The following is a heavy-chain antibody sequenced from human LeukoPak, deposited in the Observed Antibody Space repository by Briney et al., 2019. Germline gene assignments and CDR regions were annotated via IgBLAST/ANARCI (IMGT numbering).Heavy chain of an antibody. Sequence: PSETLSLTCTVSGGSISSSSYYWGWIRQPPGKGLEWIGSIYYSGSTYYNPSLKSRVTISVDTSKNQFSLKLSSVTAADTAVYFCARRSKNTGSAPGGKGTLVTVSS. CDR3: ARRSKNTGSAP. CDR2: IYYSGST. J-gene: IGHJ5*02. CDR1: GGSISSSSYY. D-gene: IGHD6-13*01. V-gene: IGHV4-39*01.